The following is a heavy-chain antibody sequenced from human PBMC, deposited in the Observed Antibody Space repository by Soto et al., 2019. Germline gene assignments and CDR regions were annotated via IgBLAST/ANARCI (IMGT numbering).Heavy chain of an antibody. J-gene: IGHJ6*03. CDR2: FDPGDGET. V-gene: IGHV1-24*01. CDR1: GYTLTELS. CDR3: ATAYGSGSGRDYYYYYMDV. D-gene: IGHD3-10*01. Sequence: ASVKVSCKVSGYTLTELSMHWVRQAPGKGLEWMGGFDPGDGETIYAQKFQGRVTMTEDTSTDTAYMELSSLRSEDTAVYYCATAYGSGSGRDYYYYYMDVWGKGTTVTVSS.